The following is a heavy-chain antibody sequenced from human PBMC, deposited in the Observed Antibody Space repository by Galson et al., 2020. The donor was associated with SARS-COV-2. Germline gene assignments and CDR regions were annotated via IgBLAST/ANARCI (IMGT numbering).Heavy chain of an antibody. CDR3: ARRYVSGLSPYWYLDL. CDR1: GGSITSGGYS. CDR2: VYQSGAT. J-gene: IGHJ2*01. V-gene: IGHV4-30-2*06. Sequence: SLTCSVSGGSITSGGYSWTWIRQSPGKGLEWIGYVYQSGATHYNPSLKSRLTISMDRSKNQLSLKLTSVTAADTAVYYCARRYVSGLSPYWYLDLWGRGTLVTVSS. D-gene: IGHD3-16*01.